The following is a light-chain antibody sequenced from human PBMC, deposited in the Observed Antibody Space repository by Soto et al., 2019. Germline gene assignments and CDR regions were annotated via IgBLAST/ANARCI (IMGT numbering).Light chain of an antibody. J-gene: IGLJ3*02. V-gene: IGLV2-14*01. Sequence: QSALTQPASVSGSPGQSITISCTGSNNDVGAYNFVSWYQQHPGKAPKLVISEVSKRPSGISNRFSGSKSGNMASLTISGLQTEDEADYYCSSYTTTYSVVFGGGTQLTVL. CDR2: EVS. CDR1: NNDVGAYNF. CDR3: SSYTTTYSVV.